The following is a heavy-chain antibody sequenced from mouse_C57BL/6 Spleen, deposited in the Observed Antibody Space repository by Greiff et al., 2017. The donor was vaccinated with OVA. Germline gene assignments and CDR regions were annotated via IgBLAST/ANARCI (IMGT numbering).Heavy chain of an antibody. CDR2: IWSGGST. Sequence: VQLQQSGPGLVQPSQSLSITCTVSGFSLTSYGVHWVRQSPGKGLEWLGVIWSGGSTDYNAAFISRLSISKDNSKSQVFFKMNSLQANDTAIYYCATSTTVVASFDYWGQGTTLTVSS. D-gene: IGHD1-1*01. CDR3: ATSTTVVASFDY. V-gene: IGHV2-2*02. CDR1: GFSLTSYG. J-gene: IGHJ2*01.